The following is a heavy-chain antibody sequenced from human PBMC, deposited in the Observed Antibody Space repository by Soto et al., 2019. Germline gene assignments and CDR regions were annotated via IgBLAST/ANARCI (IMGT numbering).Heavy chain of an antibody. CDR2: ISAYNGNT. D-gene: IGHD6-13*01. J-gene: IGHJ5*02. V-gene: IGHV1-18*01. CDR3: ARDQRNEQQRVLTWLDP. CDR1: GYTFISYG. Sequence: GASVKVSCKASGYTFISYGISWVRQAPGQGLEWMGWISAYNGNTNYAQKFQGRVTMSTDTSTSTAYMELRSLRSDDTAVYYCARDQRNEQQRVLTWLDPGGQGMPVTVSS.